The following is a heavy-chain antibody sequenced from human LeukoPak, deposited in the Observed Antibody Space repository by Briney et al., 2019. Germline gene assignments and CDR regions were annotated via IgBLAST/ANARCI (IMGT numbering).Heavy chain of an antibody. CDR3: AKDPPPMIVISNWFDP. J-gene: IGHJ5*02. CDR1: GFTFSSYG. D-gene: IGHD3-22*01. V-gene: IGHV3-23*01. CDR2: ISGSGGST. Sequence: PGGSLRLSCAASGFTFSSYGMSWVRQAPGKGLEWVSAISGSGGSTYYADSVKGRFTISRDNSKNTLYLQMNSLRAEDTAVYYCAKDPPPMIVISNWFDPWGQGTLVTVSS.